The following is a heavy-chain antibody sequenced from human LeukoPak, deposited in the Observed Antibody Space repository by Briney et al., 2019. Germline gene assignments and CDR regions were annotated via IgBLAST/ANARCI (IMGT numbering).Heavy chain of an antibody. Sequence: GGSLRLSCAASGFTFSSYWMYWVRQAPGKGLVWVSRINSDGSTTSYADSVKGRFTISRDNAKNTLYLQMNSLRAEDTAVYYCARVGTTSNFYYYYGMDVWGQGTTVTVS. V-gene: IGHV3-74*01. D-gene: IGHD2/OR15-2a*01. CDR1: GFTFSSYW. J-gene: IGHJ6*02. CDR3: ARVGTTSNFYYYYGMDV. CDR2: INSDGSTT.